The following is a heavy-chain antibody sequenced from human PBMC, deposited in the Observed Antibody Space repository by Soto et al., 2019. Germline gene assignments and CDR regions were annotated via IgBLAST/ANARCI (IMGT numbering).Heavy chain of an antibody. J-gene: IGHJ4*01. D-gene: IGHD6-19*01. V-gene: IGHV3-30*18. CDR3: AKEIEVAGDLDY. CDR1: GFTFSAYG. CDR2: VSSDGETK. Sequence: VRLVESGGGVVQPGRSLRLSCVASGFTFSAYGIHWVRQAPGKGLEWVGVVSSDGETKYYADALKGRFTISRDNSKNTMYLQMASLRPEDTAVYYCAKEIEVAGDLDYWGHGTLVTVFS.